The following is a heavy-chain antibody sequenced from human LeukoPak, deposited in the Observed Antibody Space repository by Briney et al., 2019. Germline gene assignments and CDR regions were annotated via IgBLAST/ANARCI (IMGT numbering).Heavy chain of an antibody. CDR1: GGTFSSYA. V-gene: IGHV1-69*13. D-gene: IGHD2-8*01. Sequence: GASVKVSCKASGGTFSSYAISWVRQAPGQGLEWMGGIIPIFGTANYAQKSQGRVTITADESTSTAYMELSSLRSEDTAVYYCASPNGGFGVYYYGMDVWGQGTTVTVSS. J-gene: IGHJ6*02. CDR3: ASPNGGFGVYYYGMDV. CDR2: IIPIFGTA.